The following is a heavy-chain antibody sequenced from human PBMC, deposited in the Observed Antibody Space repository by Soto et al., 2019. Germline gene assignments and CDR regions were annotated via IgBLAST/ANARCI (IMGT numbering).Heavy chain of an antibody. D-gene: IGHD2-8*01. CDR2: IYYSGST. Sequence: KPSETLSLTCTVSGGSISSGDYYWSWIRQPPGKGLEWIGYIYYSGSTYYNPSLKSRVTISVDTSKNQFSLKLSSVTAADTAVYYCASSGYCTNGVCYTQFDPWCQGTLVTVSS. CDR3: ASSGYCTNGVCYTQFDP. V-gene: IGHV4-30-4*01. CDR1: GGSISSGDYY. J-gene: IGHJ5*02.